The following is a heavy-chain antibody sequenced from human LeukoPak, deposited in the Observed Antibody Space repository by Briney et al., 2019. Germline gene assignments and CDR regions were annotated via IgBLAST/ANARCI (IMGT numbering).Heavy chain of an antibody. CDR1: GFTFNNYA. CDR3: AKGAAIDH. V-gene: IGHV3-23*01. Sequence: GGSVRLSCAASGFTFNNYAMNWVRQAPGKGLEWVAAVTGPADTTYYADSVKGRFTISRDSFKDTVYLQMNRLGAEDTALYYCAKGAAIDHWGQGTLVTVSS. D-gene: IGHD5-24*01. J-gene: IGHJ4*02. CDR2: VTGPADTT.